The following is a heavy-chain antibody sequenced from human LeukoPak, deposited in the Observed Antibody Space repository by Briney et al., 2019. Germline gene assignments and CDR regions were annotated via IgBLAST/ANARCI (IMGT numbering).Heavy chain of an antibody. Sequence: GGSLRLSCAASGFTFSSYAMSWVRQAPGKGLEWVSAIRGSGDRTHYADSVKGRFTISRDNAKNSLYLQMNSLRAEDTAVYYCAREVRYFALGDYWGQGTLVTVSS. D-gene: IGHD3-9*01. CDR2: IRGSGDRT. V-gene: IGHV3-23*01. CDR3: AREVRYFALGDY. CDR1: GFTFSSYA. J-gene: IGHJ4*02.